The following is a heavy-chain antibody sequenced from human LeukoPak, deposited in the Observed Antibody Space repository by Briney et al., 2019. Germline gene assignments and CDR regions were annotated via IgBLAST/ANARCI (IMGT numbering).Heavy chain of an antibody. CDR2: IYYSGST. J-gene: IGHJ5*02. D-gene: IGHD2-15*01. CDR1: GGSISSSSYY. CDR3: ARGPLGYCSGGSCYRNWFDP. Sequence: SETLSLTCTVSGGSISSSSYYWGWIRQPPGKGLEWIGSIYYSGSTNYNPSLKSRVTISVDTSKNQFSLKLSPVTAADTAVYYCARGPLGYCSGGSCYRNWFDPWGQGTLVTVSS. V-gene: IGHV4-39*07.